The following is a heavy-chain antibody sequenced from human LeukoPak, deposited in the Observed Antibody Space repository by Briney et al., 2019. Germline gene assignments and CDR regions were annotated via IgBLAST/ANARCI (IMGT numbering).Heavy chain of an antibody. CDR3: ARVLWFGGRAFDP. V-gene: IGHV7-4-1*02. Sequence: GASVKVSCKAPGYTFTSYAMNWVRQAPGQGLEWMGWINTNTGNPTYAQGFTGRFVFSLDTSVSTAYLQISSLKAEDTAVYYCARVLWFGGRAFDPWGQGTLVTASS. CDR2: INTNTGNP. CDR1: GYTFTSYA. J-gene: IGHJ5*02. D-gene: IGHD3-10*01.